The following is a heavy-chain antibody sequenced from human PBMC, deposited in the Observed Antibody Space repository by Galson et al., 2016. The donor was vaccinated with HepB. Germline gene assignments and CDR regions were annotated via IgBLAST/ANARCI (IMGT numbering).Heavy chain of an antibody. V-gene: IGHV3-30*04. D-gene: IGHD3-3*01. CDR3: ARDEAGGLRFLE. J-gene: IGHJ4*02. CDR1: ALSFKSSA. CDR2: ISYDGSYK. Sequence: SLRLSCAASALSFKSSAMHWVRQAPGKGLEWVAVISYDGSYKNYADSAKARFTISRDNSKKEVYLEMESLRPEDTAVYFCARDEAGGLRFLEWGRGTLVTVPS.